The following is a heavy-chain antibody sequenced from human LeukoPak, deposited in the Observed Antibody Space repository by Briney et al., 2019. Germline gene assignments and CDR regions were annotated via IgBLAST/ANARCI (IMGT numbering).Heavy chain of an antibody. CDR1: GASISSHY. CDR2: IYYSGST. Sequence: PSETLSLTCSVSGASISSHYWSWIRQPPGKGLEWIGYIYYSGSTNYNPSLKSRVTISVDTSKNQFSLKLSSVTATDTAVYYCAREMAGYCSSTSCQTYYYYGMDVWGQGTTVTVSS. D-gene: IGHD2-2*03. CDR3: AREMAGYCSSTSCQTYYYYGMDV. J-gene: IGHJ6*02. V-gene: IGHV4-59*11.